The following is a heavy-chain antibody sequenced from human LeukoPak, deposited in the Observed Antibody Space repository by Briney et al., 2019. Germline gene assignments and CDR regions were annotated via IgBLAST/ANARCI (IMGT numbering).Heavy chain of an antibody. CDR2: IYTSGST. Sequence: SETLSLTCAVYGGSFSGYYWSWIRQPAGKGLEWIGRIYTSGSTNYNPSLKSRVTMSVDTSKNQFSLKLSSVTAADTAVYYCARGSPWFGGYGYFDYWGQGTLVAVSS. CDR1: GGSFSGYY. CDR3: ARGSPWFGGYGYFDY. V-gene: IGHV4-59*10. J-gene: IGHJ4*02. D-gene: IGHD3-10*01.